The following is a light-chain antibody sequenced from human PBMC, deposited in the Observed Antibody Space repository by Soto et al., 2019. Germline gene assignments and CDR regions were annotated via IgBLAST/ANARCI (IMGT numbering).Light chain of an antibody. Sequence: EIVLTQSPGTLSLSPGERATLPCRASQSVSSSYLAWYQQKPGQAPRLLIYGASGRATGIPDRFSGSGSGTDFTLTISRLETEDFAVYYWQQYGSLPRTFGQGTKVEIK. V-gene: IGKV3-20*01. J-gene: IGKJ1*01. CDR2: GAS. CDR1: QSVSSSY. CDR3: QQYGSLPRT.